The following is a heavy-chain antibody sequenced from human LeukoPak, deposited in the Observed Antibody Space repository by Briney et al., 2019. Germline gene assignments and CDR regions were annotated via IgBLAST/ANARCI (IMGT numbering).Heavy chain of an antibody. Sequence: GGSLRLSCAASGFTFRSYTMTWVRQAPGKGLEWVSAILGTGITTYYADSVKGRFTISRDNSKNTLYLQMNSLRAEDTAVYYCAKVRSAVVVVAALNYWGQGTLVTVSS. J-gene: IGHJ4*02. CDR2: ILGTGITT. CDR3: AKVRSAVVVVAALNY. V-gene: IGHV3-23*01. D-gene: IGHD2-15*01. CDR1: GFTFRSYT.